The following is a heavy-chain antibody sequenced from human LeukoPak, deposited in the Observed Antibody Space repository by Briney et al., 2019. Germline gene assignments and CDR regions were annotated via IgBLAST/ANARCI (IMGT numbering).Heavy chain of an antibody. CDR3: ARDGGNDYLDD. D-gene: IGHD4-23*01. V-gene: IGHV6-1*01. J-gene: IGHJ4*02. CDR1: GDSVSSNSAA. CDR2: TCYRSKWYN. Sequence: SQTLSLTCAVSGDSVSSNSAAWNRIRQSPSRGLEWLGRTCYRSKWYNDYAVSVKSRITIKPDTSKNQFSLQLNSMTPEDTAVYYCARDGGNDYLDDWGQGTLVTVSS.